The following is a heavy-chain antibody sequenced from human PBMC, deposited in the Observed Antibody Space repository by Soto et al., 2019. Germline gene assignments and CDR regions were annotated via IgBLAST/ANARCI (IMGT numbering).Heavy chain of an antibody. D-gene: IGHD3-3*01. CDR2: IWYDGSNK. V-gene: IGHV3-33*01. Sequence: GGSLRLSCAASGFTFSSYGMHWVRQAPGKGLEWVAVIWYDGSNKYYADSVKGRFTISRDNYKNTLYLQMNSLRAEDTAVYYCARGNYDFWSGYPSGYYYYYMDVWGKGTTVTVSS. J-gene: IGHJ6*03. CDR3: ARGNYDFWSGYPSGYYYYYMDV. CDR1: GFTFSSYG.